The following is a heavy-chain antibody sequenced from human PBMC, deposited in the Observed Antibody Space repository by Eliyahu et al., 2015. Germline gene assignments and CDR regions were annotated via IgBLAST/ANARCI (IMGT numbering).Heavy chain of an antibody. V-gene: IGHV3-7*04. J-gene: IGHJ3*02. CDR3: ARWPQTFDI. Sequence: EVQLVESGGGLVQPGGXLRXSXXASGFSFNTFWXSGVRQAPGKGLEWVANINQHGSETYYVDSVKGRFTVSRDNAKNSVSLQMNSLRAEDTAVYYCARWPQTFDIWGQGTMVTVSS. CDR1: GFSFNTFW. CDR2: INQHGSET.